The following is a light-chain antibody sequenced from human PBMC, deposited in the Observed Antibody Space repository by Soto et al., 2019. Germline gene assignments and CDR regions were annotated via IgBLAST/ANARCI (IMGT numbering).Light chain of an antibody. J-gene: IGKJ1*01. CDR2: DAS. V-gene: IGKV3-11*01. CDR1: SSVSSY. CDR3: QQRRDWPWT. Sequence: EIVLTQSPGTLSLFPGERATLSCRASSSVSSYLAWYQQKPGQAPRLLIYDASNRATGIPARFSGSGSRTDITLIISSLQPEDFAFYYCQQRRDWPWTFGEGTRVELE.